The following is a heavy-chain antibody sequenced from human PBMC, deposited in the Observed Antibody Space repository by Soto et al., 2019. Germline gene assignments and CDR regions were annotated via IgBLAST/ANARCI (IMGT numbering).Heavy chain of an antibody. Sequence: SQTLSLTCAFSVGSIISSNWCSWVRQPPGKGLEWIGEIYHSGSTNYNPSLKSRVTISVDKSKNQFSLKLSSVTAADTAVYYCARDRYSGSYSWFDPWGQGTLVTVSS. J-gene: IGHJ5*02. D-gene: IGHD1-26*01. V-gene: IGHV4-4*02. CDR2: IYHSGST. CDR3: ARDRYSGSYSWFDP. CDR1: VGSIISSNW.